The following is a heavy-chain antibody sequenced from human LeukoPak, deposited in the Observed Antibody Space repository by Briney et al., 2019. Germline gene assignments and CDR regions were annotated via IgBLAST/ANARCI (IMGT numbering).Heavy chain of an antibody. Sequence: SQTLSLTCTVSGGSISSGGYYWSWIRQHPGKGLQWIGYIYYSGSTYYNPSLKSRVTISVDTSKNQFSLKLSSVTAADTAVYYCARGHYYDSSGYYGRNPFDIWGQGTMVTVSS. CDR1: GGSISSGGYY. D-gene: IGHD3-22*01. CDR2: IYYSGST. V-gene: IGHV4-31*03. CDR3: ARGHYYDSSGYYGRNPFDI. J-gene: IGHJ3*02.